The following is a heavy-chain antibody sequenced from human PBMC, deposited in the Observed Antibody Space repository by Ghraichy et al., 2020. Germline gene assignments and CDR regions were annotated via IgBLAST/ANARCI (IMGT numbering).Heavy chain of an antibody. CDR1: GFTFSSYA. J-gene: IGHJ4*02. CDR3: AKGYGSGSYHFCYDY. Sequence: GGSLRLSCAASGFTFSSYAMSWVRQAPGKGLEWVSAISGSGGSTYYADSVKGRFIISRDNSKNTLYLQMNSLRAEDTAVYYCAKGYGSGSYHFCYDYWGQGTLVTVSS. V-gene: IGHV3-23*01. CDR2: ISGSGGST. D-gene: IGHD3-10*01.